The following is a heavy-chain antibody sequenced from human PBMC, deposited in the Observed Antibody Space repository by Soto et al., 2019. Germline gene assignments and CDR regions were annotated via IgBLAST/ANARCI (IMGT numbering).Heavy chain of an antibody. CDR3: ARDGHGGSYYYYGMDV. J-gene: IGHJ6*02. V-gene: IGHV4-39*07. D-gene: IGHD4-17*01. CDR2: IYYSGST. CDR1: GGSISSSSYY. Sequence: SETLSLTCTVSGGSISSSSYYWGWIRQPPGKGLEWIGSIYYSGSTYYNPSLKSRVTISVDTSKNQFSLKLSSVTAADTAVYYCARDGHGGSYYYYGMDVWGQGTTVTVSS.